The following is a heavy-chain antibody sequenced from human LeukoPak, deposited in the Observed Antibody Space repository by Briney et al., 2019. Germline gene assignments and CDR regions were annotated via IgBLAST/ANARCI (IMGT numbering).Heavy chain of an antibody. CDR3: ARDSVVAAKYYYYYGMDV. CDR2: IYSGGST. Sequence: GGSLRLSCAASGFTVSSNYMSWVRQAPGKGLEWVSVIYSGGSTYYADSVKGRFTISRDNSKNTLYLQMNSLRAEDTAVYYCARDSVVAAKYYYYYGMDVWGQGTTVTVSS. CDR1: GFTVSSNY. V-gene: IGHV3-53*01. J-gene: IGHJ6*02. D-gene: IGHD2-15*01.